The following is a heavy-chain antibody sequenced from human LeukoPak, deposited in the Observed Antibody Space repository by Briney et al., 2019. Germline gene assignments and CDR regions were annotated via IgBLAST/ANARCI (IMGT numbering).Heavy chain of an antibody. CDR2: IYTSGST. D-gene: IGHD6-13*01. Sequence: TSSETLSLTCTVSGGSISSSSYYWSWIRQPAGKGLEWIGRIYTSGSTNYNPSLKSRVTISVDTSKNQFSLKLSSVTAADTAVYYCARGRSSSGGKYFQHWGQGTLVTVSS. V-gene: IGHV4-61*02. CDR3: ARGRSSSGGKYFQH. J-gene: IGHJ1*01. CDR1: GGSISSSSYY.